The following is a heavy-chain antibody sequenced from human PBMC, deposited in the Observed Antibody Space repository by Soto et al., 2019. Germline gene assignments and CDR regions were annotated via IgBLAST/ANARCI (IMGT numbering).Heavy chain of an antibody. J-gene: IGHJ4*02. Sequence: ASVKVSCKASGYTFTSYAMHWVRQAPGQRLEWMGWINAGNGNTKYAQKFQGRVTITRDTSASTAYMELNSLRAEDTAVYYCARDSLEYSSSWYYFDYWGQGTMVTVSS. CDR2: INAGNGNT. V-gene: IGHV1-3*01. CDR1: GYTFTSYA. D-gene: IGHD6-13*01. CDR3: ARDSLEYSSSWYYFDY.